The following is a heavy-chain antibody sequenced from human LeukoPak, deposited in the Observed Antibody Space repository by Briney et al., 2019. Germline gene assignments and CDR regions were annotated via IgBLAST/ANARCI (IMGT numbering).Heavy chain of an antibody. J-gene: IGHJ4*02. Sequence: GASVKVSCKVSGYTLTELSMHWVRQAPGKGLEWMGGFDPEDGETIYAQKFQGRATMTEDTSTDTAYMELNSLRSEDTAVYYFAFLDIYAGSGYYKAYFWGQGTLVTVSS. D-gene: IGHD3-22*01. V-gene: IGHV1-24*01. CDR1: GYTLTELS. CDR2: FDPEDGET. CDR3: AFLDIYAGSGYYKAYF.